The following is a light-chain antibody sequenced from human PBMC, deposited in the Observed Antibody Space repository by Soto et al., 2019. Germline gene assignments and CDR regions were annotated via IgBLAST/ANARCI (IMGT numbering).Light chain of an antibody. CDR1: QGITNY. CDR3: QQYYSLFT. CDR2: GAS. Sequence: DIDMTLSPSPLSTSXGERVMITFQESQGITNYLNWYQQKPGKAPKLLIYGASNLETGVPSRFSGSGSGTDFTFTISSLQAEDIATYFCQQYYSLFTFGQGTRLEIK. J-gene: IGKJ5*01. V-gene: IGKV1-33*01.